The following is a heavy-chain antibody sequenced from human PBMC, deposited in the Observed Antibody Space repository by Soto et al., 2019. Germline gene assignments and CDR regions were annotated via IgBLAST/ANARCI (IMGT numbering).Heavy chain of an antibody. Sequence: QIQLVQSGAEVRKPGASVKVSCKASNYTFTNYGISWVRQAPGQGLEWMGWISAHNGDTKYAQIFLGRVTMTTDTSTTTAYMELRSLRSDDTAVYFCARESPEKLPYFDWSSPNTPFDYWGQGTLVTVSS. CDR2: ISAHNGDT. J-gene: IGHJ4*02. CDR3: ARESPEKLPYFDWSSPNTPFDY. V-gene: IGHV1-18*01. D-gene: IGHD3-9*01. CDR1: NYTFTNYG.